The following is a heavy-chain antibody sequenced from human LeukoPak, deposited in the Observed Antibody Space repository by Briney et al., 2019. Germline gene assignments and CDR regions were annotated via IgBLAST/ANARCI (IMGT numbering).Heavy chain of an antibody. V-gene: IGHV4-34*09. CDR1: GGSFSGYY. CDR2: INHSGST. CDR3: ARDHTETSSLNFRNYYYYGMDI. D-gene: IGHD4-4*01. Sequence: PSETLSLTCAVYGGSFSGYYWSWIRQPPGKGLEWIGEINHSGSTNYNPSLTSRVTMSVDTSKNQFSLKLSSVTAADTAIYYCARDHTETSSLNFRNYYYYGMDIWGQGTTVIVSS. J-gene: IGHJ6*02.